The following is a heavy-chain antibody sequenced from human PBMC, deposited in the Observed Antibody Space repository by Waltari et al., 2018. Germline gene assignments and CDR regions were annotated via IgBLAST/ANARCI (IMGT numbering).Heavy chain of an antibody. CDR2: IYSGGST. Sequence: EVQLVESGGGLIQPGGSLRLSCAASGFTVSSNYMSWVRQAPGKGLEWVSVIYSGGSTYYADSVKGRFTISRDNAKNTVYLQMNSLRADDTGVYFCARDGLGSSHDYWGQGTLVTVAS. CDR3: ARDGLGSSHDY. V-gene: IGHV3-53*01. CDR1: GFTVSSNY. J-gene: IGHJ4*02. D-gene: IGHD6-6*01.